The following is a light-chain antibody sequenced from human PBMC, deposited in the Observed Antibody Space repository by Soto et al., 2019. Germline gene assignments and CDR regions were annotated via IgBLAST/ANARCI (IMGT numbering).Light chain of an antibody. CDR3: SSYTTAYFYV. CDR1: NSDIGAYNY. J-gene: IGLJ1*01. Sequence: QSALTQPASVSGSPGQSITISCTGSNSDIGAYNYVSWYKQHPGKAPKLIIHGVTNRPSGVSHRFSGSKSDYTASLTISGLQAEDEGDYYCSSYTTAYFYVFGTGTKVTVL. V-gene: IGLV2-14*01. CDR2: GVT.